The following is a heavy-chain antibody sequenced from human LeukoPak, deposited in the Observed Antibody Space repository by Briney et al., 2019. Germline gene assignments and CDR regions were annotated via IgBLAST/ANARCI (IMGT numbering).Heavy chain of an antibody. V-gene: IGHV4-34*01. Sequence: SETLSLTCAVYGGSFSGYYWSWIRQPPGKGLEWIGEINHSGSTNYNPSLKSRVTISVDTSKNQFSLRLTSVTAADTAVYYCARGSNYFASGSYLVWGPGTSVTVSS. D-gene: IGHD3-10*01. CDR2: INHSGST. J-gene: IGHJ4*02. CDR1: GGSFSGYY. CDR3: ARGSNYFASGSYLV.